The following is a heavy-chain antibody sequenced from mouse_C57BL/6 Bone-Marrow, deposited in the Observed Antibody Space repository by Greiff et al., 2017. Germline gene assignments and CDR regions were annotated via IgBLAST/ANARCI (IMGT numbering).Heavy chain of an antibody. D-gene: IGHD1-1*01. CDR3: ARSRGYYYGSSLYYAMDY. CDR1: GYTFTSYW. J-gene: IGHJ4*01. CDR2: IDPSDSYT. V-gene: IGHV1-69*01. Sequence: QVQLQQPGAELVMPGASVKLSCKASGYTFTSYWMPWVKQRPGQGLEWIGEIDPSDSYTNYNQKFKGKSTVTVDKSSSTAYMQLSSLTSEDSAVYYCARSRGYYYGSSLYYAMDYWGQGTSVTVSS.